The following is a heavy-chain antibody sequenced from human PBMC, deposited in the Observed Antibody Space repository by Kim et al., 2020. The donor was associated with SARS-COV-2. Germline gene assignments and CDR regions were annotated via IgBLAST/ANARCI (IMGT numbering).Heavy chain of an antibody. V-gene: IGHV4-39*07. D-gene: IGHD3-10*01. CDR1: GGSISSSSYY. Sequence: SETLSLTCTVSGGSISSSSYYWGWIRQPPGKGLEWIGSIYYSGSTYYNPSLKSRVTISVDTSKNQFSLKLSSVTAADTAVYYCARDIYGSGSYYILGGGYDYFDYWGQGTLVTVSS. CDR2: IYYSGST. CDR3: ARDIYGSGSYYILGGGYDYFDY. J-gene: IGHJ4*02.